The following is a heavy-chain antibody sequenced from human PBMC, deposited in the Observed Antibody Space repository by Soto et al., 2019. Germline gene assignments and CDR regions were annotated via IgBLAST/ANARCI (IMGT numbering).Heavy chain of an antibody. Sequence: ASVKVSCKASGYTFTSYDINWVRQATGQGLEWMGWMNPNSGNTGYAQKFQGRVTMTRNTSISTAYMELSSLRSEDTAVYYCATTTDILTGFGFWGQGTLVTVSS. D-gene: IGHD3-9*01. CDR3: ATTTDILTGFGF. J-gene: IGHJ4*02. V-gene: IGHV1-8*01. CDR1: GYTFTSYD. CDR2: MNPNSGNT.